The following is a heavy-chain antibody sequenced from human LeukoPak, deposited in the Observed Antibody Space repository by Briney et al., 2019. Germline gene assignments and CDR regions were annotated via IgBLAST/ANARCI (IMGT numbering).Heavy chain of an antibody. CDR3: AKGMYSSGWSYFDY. CDR2: LSGSGITT. CDR1: GFTFSHSA. J-gene: IGHJ4*01. Sequence: PGGSLRLSCAASGFTFSHSAMSWVRQAPGKGLEWVSTLSGSGITTYYADSVKGRFTISRDNSKNTLYLQMNSLRAEDTAVYYCAKGMYSSGWSYFDYWGHGTLVTVSS. V-gene: IGHV3-23*01. D-gene: IGHD6-19*01.